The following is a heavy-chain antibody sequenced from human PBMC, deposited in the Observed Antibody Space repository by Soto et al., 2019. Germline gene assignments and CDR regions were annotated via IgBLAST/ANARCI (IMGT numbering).Heavy chain of an antibody. CDR3: ARTAYYDYVWGSYRPGPYYYYGMDV. Sequence: ASVKVSCKASGGTFSSYAISWVRQAPGQGLEWMGGIIPIFGTANYAQKFQGRVTLTADESTSTAYMELSSLRSEDTAVYYCARTAYYDYVWGSYRPGPYYYYGMDVWGQGTTVTVSS. J-gene: IGHJ6*02. CDR1: GGTFSSYA. CDR2: IIPIFGTA. D-gene: IGHD3-16*02. V-gene: IGHV1-69*13.